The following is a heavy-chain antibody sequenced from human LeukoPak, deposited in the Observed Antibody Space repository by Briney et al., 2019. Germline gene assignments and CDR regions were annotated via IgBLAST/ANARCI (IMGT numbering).Heavy chain of an antibody. CDR1: SFSITDKS. D-gene: IGHD6-19*01. CDR3: ARVVAAIALRDYHYVDV. J-gene: IGHJ6*03. Sequence: PGGSLRLSCSASSFSITDKSMTWVRQAPGKGLEWVAIIYRGEVTAYADSVRGRFTISRDSGTNTLFLQMDNLRVDDTAVYYCARVVAAIALRDYHYVDVWGKGTTLSVS. CDR2: IYRGEVT. V-gene: IGHV3-53*01.